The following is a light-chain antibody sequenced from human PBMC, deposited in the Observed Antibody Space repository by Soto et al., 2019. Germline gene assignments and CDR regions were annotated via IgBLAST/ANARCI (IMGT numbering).Light chain of an antibody. CDR3: CSYTSTMTNV. Sequence: QCALSQPASVTGSPGGSIRICCTGSRREVGGVNSGSGYQLRPGPAPNLILYDVVDRPSGVSYPFSGSKSANTASLTISLLQAAHEADYFCCSYTSTMTNVFGSGTKVTVL. J-gene: IGLJ1*01. CDR2: DVV. V-gene: IGLV2-14*03. CDR1: RREVGGVNS.